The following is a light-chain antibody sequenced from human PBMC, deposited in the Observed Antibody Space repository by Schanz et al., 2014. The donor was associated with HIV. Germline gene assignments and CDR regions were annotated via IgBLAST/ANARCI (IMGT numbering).Light chain of an antibody. CDR1: QSVSSN. CDR2: GAS. Sequence: EIVLTQSPATLSVSPGERATLSCRASQSVSSNLGWYQQKPGQAPRLLIYGASTRATGIPARFSGSGSGTVFTLTISRLEPEDFAVYYCQQYGSSPFTFGPGTKVDIK. V-gene: IGKV3-20*01. CDR3: QQYGSSPFT. J-gene: IGKJ3*01.